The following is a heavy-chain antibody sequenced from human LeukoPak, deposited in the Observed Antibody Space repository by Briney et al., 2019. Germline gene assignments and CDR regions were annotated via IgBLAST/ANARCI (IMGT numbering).Heavy chain of an antibody. CDR1: GGTFSSYA. CDR3: ARASRGGSSWPYYYYYMDV. J-gene: IGHJ6*03. D-gene: IGHD6-13*01. CDR2: IIPIFGTA. Sequence: SVKVSCKASGGTFSSYAISWVRQAPGQGLEWMGGIIPIFGTANYAQKFQGRVTITADESTSTAYMELSSLRSEDTAVYYCARASRGGSSWPYYYYYMDVWGKGTTVTVSS. V-gene: IGHV1-69*01.